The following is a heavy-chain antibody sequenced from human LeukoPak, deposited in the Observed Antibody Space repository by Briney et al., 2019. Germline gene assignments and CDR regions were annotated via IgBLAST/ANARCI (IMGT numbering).Heavy chain of an antibody. D-gene: IGHD2-2*01. J-gene: IGHJ4*02. V-gene: IGHV4-59*08. CDR3: ARHGGYCSSTSCYPFDY. Sequence: SETLSLTCTVSGGSISSYYWSWIRQPPGKGLEWIGYIYYSGSTNYNPSLKSRVSISVDTSKNQFSLKLSSVTAADTAVYYCARHGGYCSSTSCYPFDYWGQGTLVTVSS. CDR1: GGSISSYY. CDR2: IYYSGST.